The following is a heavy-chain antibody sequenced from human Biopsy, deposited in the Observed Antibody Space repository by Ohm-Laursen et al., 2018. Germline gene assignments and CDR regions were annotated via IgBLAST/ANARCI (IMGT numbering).Heavy chain of an antibody. J-gene: IGHJ6*02. CDR2: IKSKTDGGTT. Sequence: SLRLSCAASGFTFSNAWMTWVRQAPGKGPEWVGHIKSKTDGGTTDYAAPVKGRFIISRDDSKSTLFLQMNSLKVEDTGVYFCSTGGGDFYYNGMDVWGQGTTVTVSS. CDR1: GFTFSNAW. CDR3: STGGGDFYYNGMDV. V-gene: IGHV3-15*01. D-gene: IGHD3-16*01.